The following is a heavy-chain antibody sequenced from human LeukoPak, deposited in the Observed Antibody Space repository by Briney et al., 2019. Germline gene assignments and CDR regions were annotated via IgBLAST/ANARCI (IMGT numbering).Heavy chain of an antibody. CDR1: GGSFSGYY. V-gene: IGHV4-34*01. Sequence: SETLSLTCAVYGGSFSGYYWSWIRQPPGKGLEWIGGINHSGSTNYNPSLKSRVTISVDTSKNQFSLKLSSVTAADTAVYYCARVTAAGNYYYYYYMDVWGKGTTVTVSS. CDR3: ARVTAAGNYYYYYYMDV. D-gene: IGHD6-13*01. J-gene: IGHJ6*03. CDR2: INHSGST.